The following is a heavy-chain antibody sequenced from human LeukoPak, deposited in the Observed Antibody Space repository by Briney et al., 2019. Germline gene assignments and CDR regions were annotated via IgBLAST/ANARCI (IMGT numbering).Heavy chain of an antibody. J-gene: IGHJ2*01. CDR1: GGSFSGNF. V-gene: IGHV4-34*01. CDR3: ARVGRVTMIVVVKPNWYFDL. CDR2: INYSGST. D-gene: IGHD3-22*01. Sequence: SETLSLTCAVYGGSFSGNFWSWIRQPPGKGLEWIGEINYSGSTKYNPSLKSRVTISVDTSKNQFSLKLSSVTAADTAVYYCARVGRVTMIVVVKPNWYFDLWGRGTLVTVSS.